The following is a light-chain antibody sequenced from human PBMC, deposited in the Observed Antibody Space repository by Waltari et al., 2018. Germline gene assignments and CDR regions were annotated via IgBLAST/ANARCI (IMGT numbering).Light chain of an antibody. V-gene: IGLV7-46*01. Sequence: QALVTQEPPLPVSPGGTATPICGPSTGAVTSGHSPYWFHQKPGQAPRTLIYDMSKKHSWTPARFSGSHLEGKAALTLWGSRPEKEAEYYCLLFYADIPVFDGGTKLTVL. J-gene: IGLJ2*01. CDR2: DMS. CDR3: LLFYADIPV. CDR1: TGAVTSGHS.